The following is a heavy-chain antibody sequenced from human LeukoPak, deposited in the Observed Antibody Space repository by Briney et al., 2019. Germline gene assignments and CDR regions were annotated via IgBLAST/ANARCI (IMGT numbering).Heavy chain of an antibody. CDR2: IYYSGST. CDR1: GGSISSSSYY. V-gene: IGHV4-39*01. Sequence: SETLSLTCTVSGGSISSSSYYWGWIRQPPGKGLEWIGSIYYSGSTYYNPSLKSRVTISVDTSKNQFSLKLSSVTAADTAVYYCARHFTLSYSFDIWGQGTMVTVS. J-gene: IGHJ3*02. D-gene: IGHD3-16*01. CDR3: ARHFTLSYSFDI.